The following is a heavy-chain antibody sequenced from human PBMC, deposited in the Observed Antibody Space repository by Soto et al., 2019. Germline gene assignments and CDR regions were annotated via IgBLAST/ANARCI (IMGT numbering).Heavy chain of an antibody. CDR2: IYYSGST. D-gene: IGHD6-13*01. CDR1: GGSISSYY. CDR3: ARHGSSSWYGQVYYYGMDA. V-gene: IGHV4-59*08. J-gene: IGHJ6*02. Sequence: PSETLSLTCSVSGGSISSYYWSWIRQPPGEGLEWIGYIYYSGSTNYNPSLKSRVTISVDTSKNQFSLKLSSVTAADTAVYYCARHGSSSWYGQVYYYGMDAWGQGTTVTVSS.